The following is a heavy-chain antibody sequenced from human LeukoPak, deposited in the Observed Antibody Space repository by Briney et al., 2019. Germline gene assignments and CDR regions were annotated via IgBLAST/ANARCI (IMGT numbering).Heavy chain of an antibody. CDR1: GFTFSSYA. D-gene: IGHD3-3*01. V-gene: IGHV3-30-3*01. J-gene: IGHJ4*02. CDR2: ISYDGSNK. Sequence: GGSPRLSCAASGFTFSSYAMHWVRQAPGKGLEWVAVISYDGSNKYYADSVKGRFTISRDNSKNTLYLQMNSLRAEDTAVYYCARDHYDFWSGYYAGEGYFGYWGQGTLVTVSS. CDR3: ARDHYDFWSGYYAGEGYFGY.